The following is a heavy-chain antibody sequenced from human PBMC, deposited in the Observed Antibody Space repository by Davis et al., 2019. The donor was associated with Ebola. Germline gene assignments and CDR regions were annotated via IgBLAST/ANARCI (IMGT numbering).Heavy chain of an antibody. Sequence: GESLKISCAASGFTIGNYVMSWVRQAPGKGLEWVGRVKSKTDGGTTDYAAPVKARFTISRDDSKNTVYLQMNSLRAEDTAVYYCAKDGKSSSWYIDYWGQGTLVTVSS. CDR1: GFTIGNYV. CDR3: AKDGKSSSWYIDY. D-gene: IGHD6-13*01. V-gene: IGHV3-15*01. J-gene: IGHJ4*02. CDR2: VKSKTDGGTT.